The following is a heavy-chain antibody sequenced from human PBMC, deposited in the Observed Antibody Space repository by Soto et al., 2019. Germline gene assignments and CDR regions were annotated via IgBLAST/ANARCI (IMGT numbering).Heavy chain of an antibody. V-gene: IGHV3-9*01. CDR3: AKAPGYCCDDGGSSLGYFAS. D-gene: IGHD2-15*01. J-gene: IGHJ4*02. CDR2: ISRNSGCV. Sequence: EVQLVESGGGLVQPGRSLRLSCAASGLTFDDYAMHWVRQAPGKGLEWVSGISRNSGCVGYADSVKGRFTISRDNARNSLYVQMNSLRTEDAALYYCAKAPGYCCDDGGSSLGYFASWGQGTLVTVSS. CDR1: GLTFDDYA.